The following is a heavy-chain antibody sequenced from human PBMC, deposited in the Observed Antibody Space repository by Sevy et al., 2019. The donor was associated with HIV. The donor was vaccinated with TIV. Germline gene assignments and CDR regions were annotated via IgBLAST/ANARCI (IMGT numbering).Heavy chain of an antibody. V-gene: IGHV4-39*01. CDR3: ARQIRDGYNYWGDAFDI. Sequence: SETLSLTCTVSGGSISSSSYYWGWIRQPPGKGLEWIGSIYYSGSTYYNPSLKSRVTISVYTSKNQLSLKLSSVTAADTAVYYCARQIRDGYNYWGDAFDIWGQGTMVTVSS. J-gene: IGHJ3*02. CDR2: IYYSGST. D-gene: IGHD5-12*01. CDR1: GGSISSSSYY.